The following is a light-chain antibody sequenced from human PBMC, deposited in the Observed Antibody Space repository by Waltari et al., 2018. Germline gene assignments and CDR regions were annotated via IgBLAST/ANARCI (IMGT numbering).Light chain of an antibody. CDR2: RNA. CDR3: AAWDGGVSGPHV. Sequence: QSVLTQPPSASGTPGQRVTISCSGSSSNIGSNYVYWYQHLPGTTPKLLISRNAQRPSGVPNRFSGSKAGPSASLDISGLRSEDEGDYYCAAWDGGVSGPHVFGTRTKVTVL. CDR1: SSNIGSNY. V-gene: IGLV1-47*01. J-gene: IGLJ1*01.